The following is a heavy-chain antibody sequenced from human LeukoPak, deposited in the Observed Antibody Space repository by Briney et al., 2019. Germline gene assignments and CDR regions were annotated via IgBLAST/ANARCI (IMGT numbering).Heavy chain of an antibody. D-gene: IGHD6-6*01. CDR2: IWYDGSNK. CDR3: ARGISSIADNVFDY. CDR1: GFTFSSYG. V-gene: IGHV3-33*01. J-gene: IGHJ4*02. Sequence: GGSLRLSCAASGFTFSSYGMHWVRQAPGKGLEWVAVIWYDGSNKYYADSVKGRFTISRDNSKNTLYLQMNSLRAEDTAVYYCARGISSIADNVFDYWDQGTLVTVSS.